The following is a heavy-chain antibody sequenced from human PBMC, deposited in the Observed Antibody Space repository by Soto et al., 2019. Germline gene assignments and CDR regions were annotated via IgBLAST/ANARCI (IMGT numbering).Heavy chain of an antibody. CDR1: GFTFSDYW. V-gene: IGHV3-74*01. D-gene: IGHD2-15*01. CDR2: IKTDGSST. Sequence: GGSLRLSCAASGFTFSDYWMHWVRQAPGKGLVWVSRIKTDGSSTSYADSVNGRFTISRDNAKNTLYLQMNSLRVEDTAVYYCVRAYCSCGSCYTGINYWGQAT. J-gene: IGHJ4*02. CDR3: VRAYCSCGSCYTGINY.